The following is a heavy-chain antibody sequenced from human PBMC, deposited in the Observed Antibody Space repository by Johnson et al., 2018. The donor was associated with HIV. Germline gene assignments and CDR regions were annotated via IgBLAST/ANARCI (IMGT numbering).Heavy chain of an antibody. J-gene: IGHJ3*01. V-gene: IGHV3-15*01. CDR1: GFTFSSAW. CDR2: IKSKTDGGTT. Sequence: VPLVESRGGLVKPGGSLRLSCAASGFTFSSAWMSWVRQAPGKGLEWVGRIKSKTDGGTTDYAAPVTGRFTISRDDSKNALFLQMNSLKTEDTAVYYCTVWRWGWSGQEPFDVWGPGTMVTVSS. D-gene: IGHD3-3*01. CDR3: TVWRWGWSGQEPFDV.